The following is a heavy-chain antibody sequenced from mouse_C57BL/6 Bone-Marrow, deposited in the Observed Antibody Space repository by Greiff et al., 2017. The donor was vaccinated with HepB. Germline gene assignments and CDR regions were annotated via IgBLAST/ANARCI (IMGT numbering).Heavy chain of an antibody. J-gene: IGHJ3*01. CDR1: GYSITSGYY. D-gene: IGHD2-4*01. V-gene: IGHV3-6*01. CDR3: ARRGNDYPFAY. CDR2: ISYDGSN. Sequence: EVQLVESGPGLVKPSQSLSLTCSVTGYSITSGYYWNWIRQFPGNKLEWMGYISYDGSNNYNPSLKNRISITRDTSKNQFFLKLNSVTTEDTATYYCARRGNDYPFAYWGQGTLVTVSA.